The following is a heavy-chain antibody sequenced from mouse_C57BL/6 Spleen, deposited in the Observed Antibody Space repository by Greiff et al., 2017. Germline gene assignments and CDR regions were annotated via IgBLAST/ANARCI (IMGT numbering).Heavy chain of an antibody. CDR3: AGGGAWYFDV. CDR1: GYAFSSSW. V-gene: IGHV1-82*01. Sequence: VQLQQSGPELVKPGASVKISCKASGYAFSSSWMNWVKQRPGKGLEWIGRIYPGDGDTNYNGKFKGKATLTADKSSSTAYMQLSSLTAADAAVYFCAGGGAWYFDVWGTGTTVTVSS. J-gene: IGHJ1*03. CDR2: IYPGDGDT.